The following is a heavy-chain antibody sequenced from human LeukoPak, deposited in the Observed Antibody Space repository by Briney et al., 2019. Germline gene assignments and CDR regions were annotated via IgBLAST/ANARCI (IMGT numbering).Heavy chain of an antibody. D-gene: IGHD1/OR15-1a*01. CDR3: AKGRTNDY. V-gene: IGHV3-23*01. Sequence: PGGSLRLSCAASGFTFSTYAMSWVRQTPERGLEWVSAISDTGGNTFYADSVKGRFTISRDNSKNTLYLQMNSLRAEVTAIYYCAKGRTNDYWGQGTLVTVSS. CDR2: ISDTGGNT. CDR1: GFTFSTYA. J-gene: IGHJ4*02.